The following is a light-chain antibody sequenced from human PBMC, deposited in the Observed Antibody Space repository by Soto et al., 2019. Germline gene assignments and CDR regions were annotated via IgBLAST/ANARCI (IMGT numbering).Light chain of an antibody. CDR3: QSSDSSLSGVV. CDR1: SSNIGAGYG. Sequence: QSVLTQPPSVSGAPGQRVTISCTGSSSNIGAGYGVHWYQQLPGTAPKLLIYGNSNRPSGVPDRFSGSKSGTSASLAITWRQAEDEADYYCQSSDSSLSGVVFGGGTKLTVL. V-gene: IGLV1-40*01. CDR2: GNS. J-gene: IGLJ2*01.